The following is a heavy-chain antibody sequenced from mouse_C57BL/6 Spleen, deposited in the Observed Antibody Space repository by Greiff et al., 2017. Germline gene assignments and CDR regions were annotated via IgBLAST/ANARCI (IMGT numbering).Heavy chain of an antibody. D-gene: IGHD2-1*01. CDR3: ARGGDYGNLWFAY. J-gene: IGHJ3*01. CDR1: GYTFTSYW. V-gene: IGHV1-50*01. Sequence: QVQLQQSGAELVKPGASVKLSCKASGYTFTSYWMQWVKQRPGQGLEWIGEIAPSDSFTNYNQKFKGKAALTVDTSSSTAYMQRIRLTSEDSAVYYCARGGDYGNLWFAYWGKGTLVTVSA. CDR2: IAPSDSFT.